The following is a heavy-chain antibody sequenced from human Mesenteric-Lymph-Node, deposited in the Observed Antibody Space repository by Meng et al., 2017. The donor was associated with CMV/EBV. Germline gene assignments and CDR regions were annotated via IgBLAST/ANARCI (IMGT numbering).Heavy chain of an antibody. V-gene: IGHV1-69*10. D-gene: IGHD1-26*01. CDR3: ARVISGSYFDY. J-gene: IGHJ4*02. Sequence: SVKVSCKASGGTFSSYGISWVRQAPGQGLEWMGGIIPILEITNYAQKFQGRVTITADKSTSTAYMELSSLRSEDTAVYYCARVISGSYFDYWGQGTLVTVSS. CDR2: IIPILEIT. CDR1: GGTFSSYG.